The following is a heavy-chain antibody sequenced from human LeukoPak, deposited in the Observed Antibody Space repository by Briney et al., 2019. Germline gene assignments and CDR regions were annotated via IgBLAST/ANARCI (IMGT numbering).Heavy chain of an antibody. CDR2: IRGNANTYAR. J-gene: IGHJ6*02. CDR3: TRSEGPYYYSHGMDV. Sequence: GGSLKLSCAASGFTFSDSAMHWLRKSSGKGLEWIGRIRGNANTYARAYTASVKGRFTISRDDSKNTAYLQMNSLNIEDADVYFCTRSEGPYYYSHGMDVWGQGTTVTVSS. V-gene: IGHV3-73*01. CDR1: GFTFSDSA.